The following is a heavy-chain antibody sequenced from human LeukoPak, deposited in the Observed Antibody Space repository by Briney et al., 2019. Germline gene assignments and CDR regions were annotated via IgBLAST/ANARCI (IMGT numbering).Heavy chain of an antibody. V-gene: IGHV3-9*01. Sequence: GGSLRLSCAASGFTFDDYAMHWVRQAPGKGLEWVSGISWNSGSIGYADSVKGRFTISGDNAKNSLYLQMNSLRAEDTALYYCAKDLHPYYYGSGVFDYWGQGTLVTVSS. D-gene: IGHD3-10*01. J-gene: IGHJ4*02. CDR3: AKDLHPYYYGSGVFDY. CDR1: GFTFDDYA. CDR2: ISWNSGSI.